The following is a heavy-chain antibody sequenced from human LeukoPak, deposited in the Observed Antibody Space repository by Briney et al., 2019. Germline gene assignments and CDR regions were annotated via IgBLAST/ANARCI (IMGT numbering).Heavy chain of an antibody. CDR3: GRNMDV. CDR1: GVTFSSYV. J-gene: IGHJ6*02. Sequence: GGSLRLSCEASGVTFSSYVMSWVRQAPGKGPEWVANIKPDGSAKYYVDSVKGRFTISRDNAKNSLYLEMNSLRAEDSAVYYCGRNMDVWGQGTTVTVSS. V-gene: IGHV3-7*01. CDR2: IKPDGSAK.